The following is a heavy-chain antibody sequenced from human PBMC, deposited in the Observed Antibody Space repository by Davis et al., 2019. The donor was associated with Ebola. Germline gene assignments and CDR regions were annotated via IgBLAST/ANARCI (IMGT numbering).Heavy chain of an antibody. V-gene: IGHV3-7*04. CDR1: GFSFSTHW. D-gene: IGHD2/OR15-2a*01. CDR2: IKEDETEK. CDR3: SRGIGANT. Sequence: GESLKISCIVSGFSFSTHWMSWVRQAPGKGLEWVAYIKEDETEKYVDSVKGRFTISRDNAKNSIYLQMNNLRGEDTAVYYCSRGIGANTWGQGTQVTVSS. J-gene: IGHJ4*02.